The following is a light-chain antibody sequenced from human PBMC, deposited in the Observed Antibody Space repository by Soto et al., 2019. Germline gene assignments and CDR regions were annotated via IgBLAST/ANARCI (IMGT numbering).Light chain of an antibody. Sequence: GESVTITCLASQVISTSLAWYQVKPGKAPKILIYAASTLESGVPSRFRATVSGTEFSLPLTRLQPEDFATYYCQQLFDYPITFGQGTRLEI. CDR3: QQLFDYPIT. CDR1: QVISTS. J-gene: IGKJ5*01. CDR2: AAS. V-gene: IGKV1-9*01.